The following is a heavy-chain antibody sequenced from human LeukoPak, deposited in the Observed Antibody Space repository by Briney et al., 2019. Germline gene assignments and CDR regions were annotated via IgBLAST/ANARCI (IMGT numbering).Heavy chain of an antibody. J-gene: IGHJ3*02. V-gene: IGHV1-24*01. CDR2: FDPEDGET. Sequence: ASVKVSCKASGYTLTELSMHWVRQAPGKGLEWMGGFDPEDGETIYAQKFQGRVTMTEDTSTDTAYMELSSLRSDDTAVYYCARVPDRYYYDSSGYYLDAFDIWGQGTMVTVSS. CDR3: ARVPDRYYYDSSGYYLDAFDI. D-gene: IGHD3-22*01. CDR1: GYTLTELS.